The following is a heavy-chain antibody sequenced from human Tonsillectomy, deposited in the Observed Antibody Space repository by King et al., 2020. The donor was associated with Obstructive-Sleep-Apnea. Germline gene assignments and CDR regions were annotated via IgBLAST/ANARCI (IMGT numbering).Heavy chain of an antibody. CDR3: VRGSRLWFGEF. CDR1: GFNFNVYY. D-gene: IGHD3-10*01. J-gene: IGHJ4*02. V-gene: IGHV3-30-3*01. Sequence: VQLVESGGGVVQPGRSLRLSCAASGFNFNVYYIHWVRQTPGKGLGGVAVISSDGGKKYYADSVKGRFTISRYNSKSTLYLQMNSLTTEETAIYYCVRGSRLWFGEFWGRGTLVTVSA. CDR2: ISSDGGKK.